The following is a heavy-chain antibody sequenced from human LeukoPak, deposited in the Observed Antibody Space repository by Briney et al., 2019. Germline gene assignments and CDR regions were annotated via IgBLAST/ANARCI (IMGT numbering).Heavy chain of an antibody. V-gene: IGHV3-7*01. Sequence: GGSLRLSCAASGFTFSNSYMSWIRQAPGKGLEWVANIVYDGSQKNYVDSVKGRFTIYRENARNSLYLQINSPRAEDTAVYYCAREFFPPGLLTGVFDKWGQGTLLSVSS. CDR2: IVYDGSQK. D-gene: IGHD2/OR15-2a*01. J-gene: IGHJ4*02. CDR1: GFTFSNSY. CDR3: AREFFPPGLLTGVFDK.